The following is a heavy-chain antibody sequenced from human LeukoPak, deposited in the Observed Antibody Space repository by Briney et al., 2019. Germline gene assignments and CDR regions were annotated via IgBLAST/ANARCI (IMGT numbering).Heavy chain of an antibody. CDR1: GYTFTNYY. V-gene: IGHV1-46*01. Sequence: ASVKVSCKASGYTFTNYYMHWVRQAPGQGLEWMGIINPTGGSSSYAQKFQGRVTMTRDTSTSTAYMELSSLRSEDTAVYYCAADPYCGGDCYNYYYGMDVWGQGTTVTVSS. CDR3: AADPYCGGDCYNYYYGMDV. J-gene: IGHJ6*02. CDR2: INPTGGSS. D-gene: IGHD2-21*02.